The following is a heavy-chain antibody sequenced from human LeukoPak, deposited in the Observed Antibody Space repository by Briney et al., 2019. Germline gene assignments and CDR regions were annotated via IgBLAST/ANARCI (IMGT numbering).Heavy chain of an antibody. CDR2: IYYSGST. D-gene: IGHD3-16*02. CDR3: ARAEDYVWGSYRTFDY. V-gene: IGHV4-39*07. Sequence: SETLSLTCTVSGGSISSSSYYWGWIRQPPGKGLEWIGSIYYSGSTYYNPSLKSRATISVDTSKNQFSLKLSSVTAADTAVYYCARAEDYVWGSYRTFDYWGQGTLVTVSS. J-gene: IGHJ4*02. CDR1: GGSISSSSYY.